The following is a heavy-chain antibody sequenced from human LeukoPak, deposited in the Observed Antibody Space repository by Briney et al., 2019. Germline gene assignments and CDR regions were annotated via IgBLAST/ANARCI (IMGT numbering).Heavy chain of an antibody. D-gene: IGHD6-13*01. CDR2: IHSRGTYI. CDR3: ARDHIAAAGNEGTFEY. Sequence: GGSLRLSCVASGFTFSTYSLNWVRQAPGKGLEWLSSIHSRGTYIYYADSVKGRFTISRDNTKNSLYLQMNSLRAEDTAVYFCARDHIAAAGNEGTFEYWGQGTLVTVSS. CDR1: GFTFSTYS. V-gene: IGHV3-21*01. J-gene: IGHJ4*02.